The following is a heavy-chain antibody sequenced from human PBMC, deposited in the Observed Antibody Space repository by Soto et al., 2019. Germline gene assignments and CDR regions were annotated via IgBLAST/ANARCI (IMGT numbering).Heavy chain of an antibody. V-gene: IGHV3-23*01. D-gene: IGHD2-15*01. CDR3: AKVGPGYCSGGSCYSLGHYYYYNMDV. CDR2: ISGSGGST. Sequence: EVQLLESGGGLVQPGGSLRLSCAASGFTFSSYAMSWVRQAPGKGLEWVSAISGSGGSTYYADSVKGRFTISRDNSKNTLYLQMNSLRAEDTAVYYCAKVGPGYCSGGSCYSLGHYYYYNMDVWGKGTTVTVSS. CDR1: GFTFSSYA. J-gene: IGHJ6*03.